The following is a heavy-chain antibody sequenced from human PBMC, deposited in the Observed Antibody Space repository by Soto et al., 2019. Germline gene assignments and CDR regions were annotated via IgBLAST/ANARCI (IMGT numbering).Heavy chain of an antibody. CDR2: MNTNSGNT. V-gene: IGHV1-8*01. Sequence: XSVQVACNGSVHSLTIYEINLGLQATGQGLEWMGCMNTNSGNTGYAQKFQGRVTMTRNTSISTAYMELRSLRSEDPAVYYCARGRLLRYLGWLLGDAFDIWGQGT. CDR1: VHSLTIYE. CDR3: ARGRLLRYLGWLLGDAFDI. J-gene: IGHJ3*02. D-gene: IGHD3-9*01.